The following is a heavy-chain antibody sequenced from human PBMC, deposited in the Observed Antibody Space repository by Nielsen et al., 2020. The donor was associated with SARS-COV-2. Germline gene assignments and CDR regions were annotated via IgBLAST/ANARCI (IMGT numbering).Heavy chain of an antibody. Sequence: GGSLRLSCAASGFTFSSYWMSWVRQAPGKGLEWVANIKQDGSEKYYVDSVKGRFTIFRDNAKNSLYLQMNSLRAEDTAVYYCARENYDFWSGYYPRYYYYYMDVWGKGTTVTVSS. V-gene: IGHV3-7*03. D-gene: IGHD3-3*01. J-gene: IGHJ6*03. CDR1: GFTFSSYW. CDR3: ARENYDFWSGYYPRYYYYYMDV. CDR2: IKQDGSEK.